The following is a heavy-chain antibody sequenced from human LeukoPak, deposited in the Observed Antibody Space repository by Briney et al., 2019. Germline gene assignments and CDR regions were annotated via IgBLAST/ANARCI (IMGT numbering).Heavy chain of an antibody. D-gene: IGHD3-10*01. CDR1: GGTFSSYA. CDR3: ASGFYGAGRDWFDP. CDR2: IIPILAIT. V-gene: IGHV1-69*04. J-gene: IGHJ5*02. Sequence: SVKVSCKASGGTFSSYAISWVRQAPGQGLEWMGRIIPILAITNYAQKFQGRVTITADKSTTTAYMELSSLRSDDTAVYYCASGFYGAGRDWFDPWGQGTLVTVSS.